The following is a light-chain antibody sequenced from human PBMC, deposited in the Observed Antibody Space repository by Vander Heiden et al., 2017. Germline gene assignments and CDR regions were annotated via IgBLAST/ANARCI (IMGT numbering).Light chain of an antibody. Sequence: QSALTQPASVSGSPGQSITISCTGHSSDVGGYNYVSWYQQHPGKAPKLMIYDVSNRPSGVSNRFSGSKSGNTASLTISGLQAEDEADYYCSSYTSSSTVVFGGGTKLTVL. J-gene: IGLJ2*01. V-gene: IGLV2-14*01. CDR1: SSDVGGYNY. CDR3: SSYTSSSTVV. CDR2: DVS.